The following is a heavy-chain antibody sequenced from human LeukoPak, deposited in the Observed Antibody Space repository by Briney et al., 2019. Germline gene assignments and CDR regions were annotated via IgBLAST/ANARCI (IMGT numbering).Heavy chain of an antibody. Sequence: GGSLRLSCAASGFTFSDYYMSWIRQAPGKGLEWVSYISSSGSTIYYADSVKGRFTISRDNAKNSLYLQMNSLRAEDTAVCYCAREPAAGYCSSTSCLNWFDPWGQGTLVTVSS. CDR1: GFTFSDYY. V-gene: IGHV3-11*01. J-gene: IGHJ5*02. CDR3: AREPAAGYCSSTSCLNWFDP. CDR2: ISSSGSTI. D-gene: IGHD2-2*01.